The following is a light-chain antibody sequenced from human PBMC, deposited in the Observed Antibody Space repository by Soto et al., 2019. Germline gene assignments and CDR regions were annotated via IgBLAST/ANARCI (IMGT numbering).Light chain of an antibody. J-gene: IGKJ1*01. CDR1: QSLLHSNGYNY. V-gene: IGKV2-28*01. CDR3: VHAQLLGA. CDR2: LGA. Sequence: CMSSQSLLHSNGYNYLDWYLQKPGQSPQLLIYLGANRASGVPDSFSGSGRRTTCTVRISSMAAEPVCLYMRVHAQLLGAFAQGTKVDIK.